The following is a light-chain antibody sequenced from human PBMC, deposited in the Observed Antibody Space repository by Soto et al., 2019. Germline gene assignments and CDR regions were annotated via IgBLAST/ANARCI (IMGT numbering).Light chain of an antibody. CDR2: GAS. CDR1: QSVSSSY. Sequence: EIVLTQSPVTLSLSPGERATLSCRASQSVSSSYLAWYQQKPGQAPRLLVCGASSRATGIPDRFSGSGSGTDFTLTISRLEPEDFAVYYCQQYGSSPPWTFGQGIKVEIK. CDR3: QQYGSSPPWT. J-gene: IGKJ1*01. V-gene: IGKV3-20*01.